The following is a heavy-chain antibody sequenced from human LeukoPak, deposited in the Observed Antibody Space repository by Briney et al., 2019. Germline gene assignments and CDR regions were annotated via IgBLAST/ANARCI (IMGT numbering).Heavy chain of an antibody. CDR1: GYTFTSYG. J-gene: IGHJ4*02. Sequence: ASVRVSCKASGYTFTSYGISWVRQAPGQGLEWMGWISAYNGNTNYAQKLQGRVTMTTDTSTSTAYMELRSLRSDDTAVYYCAREDTAMVTPIHWGQGTLVTVSS. V-gene: IGHV1-18*01. D-gene: IGHD5-18*01. CDR3: AREDTAMVTPIH. CDR2: ISAYNGNT.